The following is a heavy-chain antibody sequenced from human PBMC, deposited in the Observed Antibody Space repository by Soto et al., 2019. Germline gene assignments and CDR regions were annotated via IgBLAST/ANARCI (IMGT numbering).Heavy chain of an antibody. D-gene: IGHD6-13*01. CDR1: GGSFSGYY. CDR3: ARGRGNRAPFAAAAGRYYYYYYGMDV. CDR2: INHSGST. Sequence: QVQLQQWGAGLLKPSETLSLTCAVYGGSFSGYYWSWIRQPPGKGLEWIGEINHSGSTNYNPSLKSRVTISVDTSKNQFSLKLSSVTAADTAVYYCARGRGNRAPFAAAAGRYYYYYYGMDVWGQGTTVTVSS. J-gene: IGHJ6*02. V-gene: IGHV4-34*01.